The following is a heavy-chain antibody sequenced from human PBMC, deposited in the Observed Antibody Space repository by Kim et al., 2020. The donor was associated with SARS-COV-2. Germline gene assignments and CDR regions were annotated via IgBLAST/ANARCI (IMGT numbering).Heavy chain of an antibody. D-gene: IGHD3-22*01. V-gene: IGHV3-30*18. J-gene: IGHJ6*02. Sequence: GGSLRLSCAASGFTFSSYGMHWVRQAPGKGLEWVAVISYDGSNKYYADSVKGRFTISRDNSKNKNTLYLQMNSLRAEDTAVYYCAKGGLHYDSSGDYYYYSVMDVWGQRTTVTVSS. CDR2: ISYDGSNK. CDR3: AKGGLHYDSSGDYYYYSVMDV. CDR1: GFTFSSYG.